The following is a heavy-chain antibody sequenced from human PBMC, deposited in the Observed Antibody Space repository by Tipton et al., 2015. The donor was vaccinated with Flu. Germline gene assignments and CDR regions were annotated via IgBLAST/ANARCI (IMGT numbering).Heavy chain of an antibody. J-gene: IGHJ4*02. Sequence: TLSLTCTVSGGSIGSYYWNWIRQPPGKGLEWIGYIYNSKYTKYNPSLESRVTISADTSKKQFSLRLRSVTAADTAVYYCSRSTYYYGSGTSDYWGQGTLVTVSS. V-gene: IGHV4-4*09. CDR1: GGSIGSYY. D-gene: IGHD3-10*01. CDR2: IYNSKYT. CDR3: SRSTYYYGSGTSDY.